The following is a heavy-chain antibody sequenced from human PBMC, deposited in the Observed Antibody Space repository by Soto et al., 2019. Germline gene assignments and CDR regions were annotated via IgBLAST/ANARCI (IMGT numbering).Heavy chain of an antibody. CDR1: GGSFSGYY. CDR3: ARHSGGSWYFDL. J-gene: IGHJ2*01. Sequence: PSETLSLTCTVYGGSFSGYYWTWIRQPPGTGLEWIGEINHSGSTNYNPSLKSRVTISVDTSKNQFSLKLSSVTAADTAVYYCARHSGGSWYFDLWGRGTLVTVSS. V-gene: IGHV4-34*01. CDR2: INHSGST. D-gene: IGHD2-15*01.